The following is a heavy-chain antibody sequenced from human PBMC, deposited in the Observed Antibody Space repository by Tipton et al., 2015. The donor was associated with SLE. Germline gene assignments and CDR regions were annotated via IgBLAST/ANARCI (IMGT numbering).Heavy chain of an antibody. CDR3: ARDLEMYGGDTPGFDP. CDR1: GGSISSYY. J-gene: IGHJ5*02. D-gene: IGHD2-21*02. CDR2: IYYSGST. Sequence: TLSLTCTVSGGSISSYYWSWIRQPPGKGLEWIGYIYYSGSTNYNPSLKSRVTISVDTSKKQFSLNLSSVTAADTAVYYCARDLEMYGGDTPGFDPWGQGILVTVSS. V-gene: IGHV4-59*01.